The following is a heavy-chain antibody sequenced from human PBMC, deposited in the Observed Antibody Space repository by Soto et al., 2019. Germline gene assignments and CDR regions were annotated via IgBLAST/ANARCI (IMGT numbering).Heavy chain of an antibody. J-gene: IGHJ4*02. D-gene: IGHD6-13*01. CDR1: GFSLSNARMG. Sequence: QVTLKESGPVLVKPTETLTLTCTVSGFSLSNARMGVSWIRQPPGKALEWLAHIFSNDEKSYSTSLKSRLTISKDTSKSQVVLTMTTMDPVDTATYYCARGEEGSWYWDSYWGQGTLVTVSS. V-gene: IGHV2-26*01. CDR3: ARGEEGSWYWDSY. CDR2: IFSNDEK.